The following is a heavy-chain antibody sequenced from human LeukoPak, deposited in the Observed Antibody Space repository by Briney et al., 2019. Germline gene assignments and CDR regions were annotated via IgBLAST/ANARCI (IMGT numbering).Heavy chain of an antibody. CDR3: ARSVSGGPPFFDY. CDR2: IYYSGST. CDR1: GGSISSYY. Sequence: PSETLSLTCTVSGGSISSYYWSWIRQPPGKGLEWIGCIYYSGSTNYNPSLKSRVTISVDTSKNQFSLKLSSVTAADTAVYYCARSVSGGPPFFDYWGQGTLVTVSS. J-gene: IGHJ4*02. D-gene: IGHD4-11*01. V-gene: IGHV4-59*01.